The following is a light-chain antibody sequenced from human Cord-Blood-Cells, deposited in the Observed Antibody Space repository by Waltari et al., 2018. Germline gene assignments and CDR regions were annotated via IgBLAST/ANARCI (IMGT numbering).Light chain of an antibody. V-gene: IGKV3-15*01. CDR2: GAS. J-gene: IGKJ4*01. CDR3: QQYNNWPPLT. CDR1: QSVCSN. Sequence: EIVMTQSPATLSVSPGERATLSCRASQSVCSNLAWYQQKPGQAPRLLSYGASTRATGIPARFSGSGSGTEFTLTISSLQSEDFAVYYCQQYNNWPPLTFGGGTKVEIK.